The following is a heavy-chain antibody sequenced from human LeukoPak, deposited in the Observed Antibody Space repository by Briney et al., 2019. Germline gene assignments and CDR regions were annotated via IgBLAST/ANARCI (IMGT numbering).Heavy chain of an antibody. Sequence: ASVTVSCKASGYTFTSYYMHWVRQAPGQGLEWMGIINPSGGSTSYAQKFQGRVTMTRDTSTSTVYMELSSLRSEDTAVYYCARGNQYYDILTGYYRRGGAFDIWGQGTMVTVSS. D-gene: IGHD3-9*01. J-gene: IGHJ3*02. CDR3: ARGNQYYDILTGYYRRGGAFDI. V-gene: IGHV1-46*01. CDR1: GYTFTSYY. CDR2: INPSGGST.